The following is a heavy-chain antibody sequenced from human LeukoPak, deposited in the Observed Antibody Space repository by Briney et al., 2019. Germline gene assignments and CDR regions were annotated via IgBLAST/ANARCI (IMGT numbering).Heavy chain of an antibody. V-gene: IGHV1-3*01. CDR3: AREVAI. Sequence: ASVKVSCKASGYTLCTYTMHWLRQAPGQRPEWMGCIYAGNGNVKYSQNFQGRVTITRDTSASTAYMELRSLRSEDTAVYYCAREVAIWGQGTLVTVSS. J-gene: IGHJ4*02. CDR1: GYTLCTYT. CDR2: IYAGNGNV. D-gene: IGHD2-15*01.